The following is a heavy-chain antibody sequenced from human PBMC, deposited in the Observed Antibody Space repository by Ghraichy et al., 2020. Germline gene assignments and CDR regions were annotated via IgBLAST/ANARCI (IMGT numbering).Heavy chain of an antibody. V-gene: IGHV4-38-2*01. CDR3: ARVYNWNYVIDY. CDR2: IYHSGST. J-gene: IGHJ4*02. D-gene: IGHD1-7*01. Sequence: SETLSLTCAVSGYSISSGYYWGWIRQPPGKGLEWIGSIYHSGSTYYNPSLKSRVTISVDTSKNQFSLKLSSVTAADTAVYYCARVYNWNYVIDYWGQGTLVTVSS. CDR1: GYSISSGYY.